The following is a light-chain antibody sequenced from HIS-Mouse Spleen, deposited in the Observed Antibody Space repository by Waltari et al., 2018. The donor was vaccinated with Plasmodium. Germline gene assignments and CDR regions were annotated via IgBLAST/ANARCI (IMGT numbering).Light chain of an antibody. CDR3: YSTDSSGNHRV. CDR1: ALPKKY. J-gene: IGLJ3*02. CDR2: EDS. V-gene: IGLV3-10*01. Sequence: SYELTQPPSVSVSPGQTARITCSGDALPKKYAYWYQQKSGQAPVLVIYEDSKRPSGLPERFSGYSSGTIATLTISGAQVEDEADYYCYSTDSSGNHRVFGGGTKLTVL.